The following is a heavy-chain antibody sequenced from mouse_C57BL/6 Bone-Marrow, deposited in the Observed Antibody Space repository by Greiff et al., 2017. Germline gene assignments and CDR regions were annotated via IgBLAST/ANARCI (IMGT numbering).Heavy chain of an antibody. D-gene: IGHD1-1*01. CDR2: INPNNGGT. J-gene: IGHJ1*03. CDR3: ARTVSYGSRNWYFDV. CDR1: GYTFTDYN. V-gene: IGHV1-18*01. Sequence: EVQLQQSGPELVKPGASVKIPCKASGYTFTDYNMDWVKQSHGKSLEWIGDINPNNGGTIYNQKFKGKATLTVDKSSSTAYMELRSLTSEDAAVYYCARTVSYGSRNWYFDVWGTGTTVTVSS.